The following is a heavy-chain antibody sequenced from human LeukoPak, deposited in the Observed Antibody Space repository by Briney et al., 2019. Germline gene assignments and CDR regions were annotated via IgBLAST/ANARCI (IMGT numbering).Heavy chain of an antibody. Sequence: GGSLRLSCAASGFTFSSYAMSWVRQAPGEGLEWVSAISGSGGSTYYADSVKGRFTISRDNSKNTLYLQMNSLRAEDTAVYYCAKGSSSWYENWSDPWGQGTLVTVSS. D-gene: IGHD6-13*01. V-gene: IGHV3-23*01. CDR2: ISGSGGST. CDR3: AKGSSSWYENWSDP. CDR1: GFTFSSYA. J-gene: IGHJ5*02.